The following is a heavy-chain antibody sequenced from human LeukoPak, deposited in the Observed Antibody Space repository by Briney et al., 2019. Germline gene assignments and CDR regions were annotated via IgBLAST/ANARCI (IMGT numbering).Heavy chain of an antibody. D-gene: IGHD3-3*01. CDR2: INPNSGGT. CDR3: ARAEYYDFWSGYGY. CDR1: GYTFTGYY. Sequence: ASVKVSCKASGYTFTGYYMHWVRQAPGQGLEWMGWINPNSGGTNYAQKFQGRVTMTRDTSISTAYMELSRLGSDDTAVYYCARAEYYDFWSGYGYWGQGTLVIVSS. V-gene: IGHV1-2*02. J-gene: IGHJ4*02.